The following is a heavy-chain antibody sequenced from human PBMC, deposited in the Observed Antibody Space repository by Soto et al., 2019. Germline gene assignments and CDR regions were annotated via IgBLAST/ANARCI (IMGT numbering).Heavy chain of an antibody. D-gene: IGHD3-3*01. CDR3: ATCIWTSYYYYNLDV. J-gene: IGHJ6*02. CDR2: IIPLFGTT. Sequence: SVKVSCKASGGTFTDYAISWVRQAPGQGLQWMGGIIPLFGTTNYAQSFQGRVTITADKFTNTAHMELSSLGSDDTDVYYCATCIWTSYYYYNLDVWGQGTTVTVSS. V-gene: IGHV1-69*06. CDR1: GGTFTDYA.